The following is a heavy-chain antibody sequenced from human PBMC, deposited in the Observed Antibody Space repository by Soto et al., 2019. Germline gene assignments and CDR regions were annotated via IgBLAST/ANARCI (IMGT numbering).Heavy chain of an antibody. D-gene: IGHD3-22*01. Sequence: SGPTLVNPTQTLTLTCTFSGFSLSTSGVGVGWIRQPPGKALEWLALIYWNDDKRYSPSLKSRLTITKDTSKNQVVLTMTNMDPVDTATYYCAHTTLVVVITRPYYFDYWGQGTLVTVSS. CDR2: IYWNDDK. CDR3: AHTTLVVVITRPYYFDY. J-gene: IGHJ4*02. V-gene: IGHV2-5*01. CDR1: GFSLSTSGVG.